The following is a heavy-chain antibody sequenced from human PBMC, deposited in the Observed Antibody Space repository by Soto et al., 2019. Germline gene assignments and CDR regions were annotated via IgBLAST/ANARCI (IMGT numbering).Heavy chain of an antibody. Sequence: SETLSLTCAVSGGSISSGGYSWSWIRQPPGKGLEWIGEINHSGSTYYNPSLKSRVTISVDTSKNQFSLKLSSVTAADTAVYYCARGYGRNLDYWGQGTLVTVSS. CDR2: INHSGST. V-gene: IGHV4-30-2*01. D-gene: IGHD5-18*01. CDR3: ARGYGRNLDY. J-gene: IGHJ4*02. CDR1: GGSISSGGYS.